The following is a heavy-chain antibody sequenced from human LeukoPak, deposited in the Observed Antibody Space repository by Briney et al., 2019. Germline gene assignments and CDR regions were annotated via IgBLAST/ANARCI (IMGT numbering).Heavy chain of an antibody. CDR3: ARGGFPGSWFDP. D-gene: IGHD6-25*01. J-gene: IGHJ5*02. CDR1: GITLSNYG. CDR2: INHSGST. Sequence: GSLRLSCAVSGITLSNYGMSWVRQPPGKGLEWIGEINHSGSTNYNPSLKSRVTISVDTSKNQFSLKLNSVTAADTAVYFCARGGFPGSWFDPWVQGTLVTVSS. V-gene: IGHV4-34*01.